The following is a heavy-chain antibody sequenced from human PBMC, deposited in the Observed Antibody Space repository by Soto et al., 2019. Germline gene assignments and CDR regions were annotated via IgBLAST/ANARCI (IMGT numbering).Heavy chain of an antibody. Sequence: SVKVSCKASGGTFSSYAISWVRQAPGQGLEWMGGIIPIFGTANYAQKFQGRVTITADESTSTAYMELSSLRSEDTAVYYCGNYYDSSGMRYYYYGMDVWGQGTTVTVSS. CDR2: IIPIFGTA. CDR1: GGTFSSYA. V-gene: IGHV1-69*13. CDR3: GNYYDSSGMRYYYYGMDV. D-gene: IGHD3-22*01. J-gene: IGHJ6*02.